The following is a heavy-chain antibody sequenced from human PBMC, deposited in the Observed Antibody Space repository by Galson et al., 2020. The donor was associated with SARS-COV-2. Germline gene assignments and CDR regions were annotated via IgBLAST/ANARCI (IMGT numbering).Heavy chain of an antibody. V-gene: IGHV4-39*01. CDR2: IYYSGNT. CDR1: GGSISSSSYY. D-gene: IGHD2-15*01. Sequence: SETLSLTCTVTGGSISSSSYYWGWIRQPPGKGLEWIGSIYYSGNTYYNPSLKSRVTISVDTSKNQFSLKLSSVTAADTAVYHCARHDKRIIGWFDPWGQGTLVIVSS. CDR3: ARHDKRIIGWFDP. J-gene: IGHJ5*02.